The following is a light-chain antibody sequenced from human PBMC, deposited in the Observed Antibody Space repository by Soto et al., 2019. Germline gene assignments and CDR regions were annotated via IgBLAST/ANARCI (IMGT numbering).Light chain of an antibody. V-gene: IGKV1-13*01. J-gene: IGKJ4*01. CDR2: DAS. CDR3: QQYYIYPLT. Sequence: TQSPSSLSAKIGDRVTITCRSSQDIGNFLACYQQKPGKAPKLLIYDASSLESGVPSRFSGSGSGTDFTLTISCLQSEDFATYYCQQYYIYPLTSCG. CDR1: QDIGNF.